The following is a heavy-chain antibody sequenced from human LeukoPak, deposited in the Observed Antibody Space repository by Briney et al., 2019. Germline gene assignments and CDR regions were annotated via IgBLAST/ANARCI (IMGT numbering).Heavy chain of an antibody. CDR2: ISSSGSTI. V-gene: IGHV3-48*03. D-gene: IGHD6-19*01. CDR1: GFTFSSYE. J-gene: IGHJ4*02. CDR3: ASRYSSGWYQADFDY. Sequence: GGSLRLSCAASGFTFSSYEMNWVRQAPGKGLEWVSYISSSGSTIYYADSVKGRFTISRDNAKNSLYLQMNSLRAEDTAVYYCASRYSSGWYQADFDYWGQGTLVTVSS.